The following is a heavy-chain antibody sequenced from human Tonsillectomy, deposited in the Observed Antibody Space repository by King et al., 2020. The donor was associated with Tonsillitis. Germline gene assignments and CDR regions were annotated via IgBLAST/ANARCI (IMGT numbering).Heavy chain of an antibody. J-gene: IGHJ4*02. CDR2: MNPSNGDT. V-gene: IGHV1-8*02. CDR3: ARGVDF. CDR1: GYTFSNYD. Sequence: VQLVESGAEVKKPGASVKVSCKASGYTFSNYDINWVRQGTGQGLEWMGWMNPSNGDTDFAQKFQGRVAMTRNTSISTAYMGLSSLGSEDTAVYYCARGVDFGGQGTLVTASS.